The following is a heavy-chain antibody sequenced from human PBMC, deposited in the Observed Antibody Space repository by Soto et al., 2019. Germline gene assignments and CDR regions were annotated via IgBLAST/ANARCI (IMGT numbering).Heavy chain of an antibody. D-gene: IGHD3-16*01. CDR2: IIPILGTA. J-gene: IGHJ4*02. CDR1: GGTFSSYA. V-gene: IGHV1-69*01. Sequence: QVQLVQSGAEVKKPGSSVKVSCKASGGTFSSYAISWVRQAPGQGLEWMGGIIPILGTANYAKKFQGRVKITAEEITIPGNLEASSLRSGDTAMYYCARERGSRSFRVYWGQGTLVSVCS. CDR3: ARERGSRSFRVY.